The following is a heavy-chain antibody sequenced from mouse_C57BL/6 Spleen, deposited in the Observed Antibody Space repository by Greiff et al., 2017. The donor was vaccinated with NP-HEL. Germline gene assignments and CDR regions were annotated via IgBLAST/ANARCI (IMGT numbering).Heavy chain of an antibody. D-gene: IGHD3-3*01. J-gene: IGHJ2*01. CDR1: GFTFSDYY. V-gene: IGHV5-16*01. Sequence: DVKLVESEGGLVQPGSSLKLSCTASGFTFSDYYMAWVRQVPEKGLEWVANINYDGSSTYYLDSLKSRFIISRDNAKNILYLQMSSQKAEDTATDYCARGGRGFDYWGQGTTLTVSS. CDR2: INYDGSST. CDR3: ARGGRGFDY.